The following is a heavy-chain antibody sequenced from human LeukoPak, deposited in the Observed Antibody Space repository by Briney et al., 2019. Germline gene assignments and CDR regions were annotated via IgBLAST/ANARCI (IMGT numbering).Heavy chain of an antibody. V-gene: IGHV4-59*08. CDR2: IYYSGST. CDR1: GVSISSYY. D-gene: IGHD6-19*01. CDR3: SRSDHYYYYGMDV. Sequence: SETLSLTCTVSGVSISSYYWNWIRQPPGKGLEWIGYIYYSGSTNYNPSLKSRVTISVDTSKNQFSLKLSSVTAADTAVYYCSRSDHYYYYGMDVWGQGTTVTVSS. J-gene: IGHJ6*02.